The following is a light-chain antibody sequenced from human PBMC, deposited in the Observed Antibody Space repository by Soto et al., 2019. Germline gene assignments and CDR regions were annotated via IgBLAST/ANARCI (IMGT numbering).Light chain of an antibody. Sequence: QSALTQPPSASGSPGQSVTISCTGTSSDVGGYNCVSWYPQHPGKAPKLMIYEVSKRPSGVPDRFSGSKSGNTASLTVSGLQAEDEADYYCSSYAGSNIPVVFGGGTKLPVL. J-gene: IGLJ2*01. CDR2: EVS. V-gene: IGLV2-8*01. CDR3: SSYAGSNIPVV. CDR1: SSDVGGYNC.